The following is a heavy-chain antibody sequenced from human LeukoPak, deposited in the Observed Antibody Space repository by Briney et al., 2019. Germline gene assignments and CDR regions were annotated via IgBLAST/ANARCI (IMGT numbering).Heavy chain of an antibody. Sequence: ASVKVSCKASGGTFSSYAISWVRQAPGQGLEWMGRIIPILGIANYAQKFQGRVTNTADKSTSTAYMELTSQKSEDTAVYYRASTRATKTEFDYWGQGNLVTVSS. CDR2: IIPILGIA. CDR1: GGTFSSYA. D-gene: IGHD5-12*01. J-gene: IGHJ4*02. V-gene: IGHV1-69*04. CDR3: ASTRATKTEFDY.